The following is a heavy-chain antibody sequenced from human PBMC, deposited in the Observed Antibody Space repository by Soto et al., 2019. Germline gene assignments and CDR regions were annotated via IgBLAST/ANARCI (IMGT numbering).Heavy chain of an antibody. CDR1: GYSFTSYW. CDR2: IYPGDSDT. CDR3: ARPPRYSGSYSDAFDI. Sequence: GESLKISCKGSGYSFTSYWIGWVRQMPGKGLEWMGIIYPGDSDTRYSPSFQGQVTISADKSISTAYLQWSSLKASDTAMYYCARPPRYSGSYSDAFDIWGQGTMVTVSS. D-gene: IGHD1-26*01. J-gene: IGHJ3*02. V-gene: IGHV5-51*01.